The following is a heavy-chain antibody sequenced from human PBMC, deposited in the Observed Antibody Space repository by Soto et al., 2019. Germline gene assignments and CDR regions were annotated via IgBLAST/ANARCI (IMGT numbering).Heavy chain of an antibody. Sequence: PGGSLRLSCAASGFTFSGSAMHWVRQASGKGLEWVGRIRSKANSYATAYAASVKGRFTISRDDSKNTAYLQMNSLKTEDTAVYYCTSPLEVVVAATPYYYYYGMDVWGQGTTVTVSS. V-gene: IGHV3-73*01. D-gene: IGHD2-15*01. CDR2: IRSKANSYAT. CDR3: TSPLEVVVAATPYYYYYGMDV. CDR1: GFTFSGSA. J-gene: IGHJ6*02.